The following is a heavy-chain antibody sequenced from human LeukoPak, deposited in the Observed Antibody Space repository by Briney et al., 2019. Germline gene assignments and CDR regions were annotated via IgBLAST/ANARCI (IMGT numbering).Heavy chain of an antibody. CDR2: INHSGST. CDR1: GFTFSSYA. V-gene: IGHV4-34*01. CDR3: ARARTTPFGYYYYGMDV. D-gene: IGHD2/OR15-2a*01. Sequence: GSLRLSCAASGFTFSSYAMSWVRRPPGKGLEWIGEINHSGSTNYNPSLKSRVTISVDTSKNQFSLKLCSVTAADTAVYYCARARTTPFGYYYYGMDVWGQGTTVTVSS. J-gene: IGHJ6*02.